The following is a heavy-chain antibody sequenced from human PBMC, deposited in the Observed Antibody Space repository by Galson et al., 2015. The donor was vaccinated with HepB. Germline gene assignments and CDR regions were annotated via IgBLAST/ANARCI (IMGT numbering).Heavy chain of an antibody. J-gene: IGHJ5*02. CDR3: ARDSIAAAGSRGRNWFDP. CDR2: ISAYNGNT. CDR1: GYTFTSYG. Sequence: SVKVSCKASGYTFTSYGISWVRQAPGQGLEWMGWISAYNGNTNYAQKLQGRVTMTTDTSTSTAYMELRSLRSDDTAVYYCARDSIAAAGSRGRNWFDPWGQGTLVTVSS. D-gene: IGHD6-13*01. V-gene: IGHV1-18*04.